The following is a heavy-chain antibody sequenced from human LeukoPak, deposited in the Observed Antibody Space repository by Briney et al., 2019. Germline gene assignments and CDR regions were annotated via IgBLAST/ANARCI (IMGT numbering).Heavy chain of an antibody. CDR3: ARDYIVVVPAALDH. J-gene: IGHJ4*02. CDR1: GYTFTSYG. CDR2: ISAYNGNT. V-gene: IGHV1-18*04. Sequence: GASVKVSCKASGYTFTSYGISWVRQAPGQGLEWMGWISAYNGNTNYAQKLQGRVTMTTDTSTSTAYMELRSLRSDGTAVYYCARDYIVVVPAALDHWGQGTLVTVSS. D-gene: IGHD2-2*01.